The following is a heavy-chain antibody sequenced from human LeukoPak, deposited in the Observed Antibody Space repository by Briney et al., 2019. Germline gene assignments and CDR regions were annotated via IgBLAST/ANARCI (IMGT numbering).Heavy chain of an antibody. CDR1: GFTPTIII. CDR2: ISVSGGGT. J-gene: IGHJ6*01. CDR3: GRYYVMDV. V-gene: IGHV3-23*01. Sequence: GGSLRLSSAASGFTPTIIIMNCGRQAPGKGQEWVSTISVSGGGTYYADSVKGRFTISRDNSKSTLYLQMNSLRAEKTAVYYCGRYYVMDVWRQRPSVTVSS.